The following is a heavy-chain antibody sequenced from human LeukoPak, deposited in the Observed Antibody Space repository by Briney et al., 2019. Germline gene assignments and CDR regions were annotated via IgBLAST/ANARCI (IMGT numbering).Heavy chain of an antibody. V-gene: IGHV1-69*13. CDR3: ATGYDILTGYSPDAFDI. J-gene: IGHJ3*02. D-gene: IGHD3-9*01. CDR1: GGTFSSYA. CDR2: IIPIFGTA. Sequence: GASVKVSCKASGGTFSSYAISWVRQAPGQGLEWMGGIIPIFGTANYAQKFQGRVTITADESTSTAYMELSSLRSEDTAVYYWATGYDILTGYSPDAFDIWGQGTMVTVSS.